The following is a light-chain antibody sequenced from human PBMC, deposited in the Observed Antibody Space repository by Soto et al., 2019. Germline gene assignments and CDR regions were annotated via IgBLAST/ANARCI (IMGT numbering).Light chain of an antibody. V-gene: IGKV3-15*01. Sequence: EIVMTQSPATLSVSPGERATLSCRASQSVDSKVAWYQQKPGQGPRLLIYGASSRATGIPARFSGSGSGTEFTLSISSLQSEDFAVYYCQHYSTWLWTFGQGTKVEIK. CDR3: QHYSTWLWT. CDR2: GAS. J-gene: IGKJ1*01. CDR1: QSVDSK.